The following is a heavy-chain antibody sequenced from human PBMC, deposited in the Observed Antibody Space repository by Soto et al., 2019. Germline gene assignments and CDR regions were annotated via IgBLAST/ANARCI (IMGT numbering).Heavy chain of an antibody. V-gene: IGHV1-8*01. D-gene: IGHD3-16*01. CDR2: MNPNSGNT. CDR1: RYTFISYD. Sequence: QVQLVQSGAEVKKSGASVKVSCKASRYTFISYDINWVRQATGQGLEWMVWMNPNSGNTGYAQKFQGRITMTRNTSMNPAYMELSSLRSEDTAVYYCARGQEVWWNAGPLGLHGLDVWGQGTTVTVSS. CDR3: ARGQEVWWNAGPLGLHGLDV. J-gene: IGHJ6*02.